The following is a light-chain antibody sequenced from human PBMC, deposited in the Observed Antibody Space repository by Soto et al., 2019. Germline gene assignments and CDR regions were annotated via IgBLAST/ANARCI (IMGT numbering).Light chain of an antibody. J-gene: IGKJ1*01. V-gene: IGKV1-5*03. CDR1: QSISSW. CDR3: QQCNTYSGRT. Sequence: DIQMTQSPSTLSASVGDRVTITCRASQSISSWLAWYQQKPGKAPKLLIYQASSLQSGVPSRFSRSGSGTQFTLTISSLQADDFATYYCQQCNTYSGRTFGQGTKVVIK. CDR2: QAS.